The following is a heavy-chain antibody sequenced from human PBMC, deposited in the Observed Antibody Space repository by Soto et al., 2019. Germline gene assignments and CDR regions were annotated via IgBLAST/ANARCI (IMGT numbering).Heavy chain of an antibody. D-gene: IGHD3-3*01. J-gene: IGHJ6*02. Sequence: GGSLRLSCAVSGFTFSDYYMSWIRQAPGKGLEWLSYISGTGSYTNYADSVKGRFTISRDNAKNSLYLQMNSLRAEDTAMYYCARAPTGRYDFWSGSNYYHYGMDVWGQGTTVTVSS. CDR3: ARAPTGRYDFWSGSNYYHYGMDV. CDR2: ISGTGSYT. CDR1: GFTFSDYY. V-gene: IGHV3-11*06.